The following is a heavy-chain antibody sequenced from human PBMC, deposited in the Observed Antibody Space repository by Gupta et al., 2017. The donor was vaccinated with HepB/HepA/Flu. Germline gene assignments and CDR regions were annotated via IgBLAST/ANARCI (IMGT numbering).Heavy chain of an antibody. D-gene: IGHD2-2*01. J-gene: IGHJ6*03. CDR3: ARLGYCSSTSCLDYYYYYMDV. Sequence: VQSGAEVKKPGSSVKVSCKASGGTFSSYAISWVRQAPGQGLEWMGGIIPIFGTANYAQKFQGRVTITADESTSTAYMELSSLRSEDTAVYYCARLGYCSSTSCLDYYYYYMDVWGKGTTVTVSS. CDR1: GGTFSSYA. CDR2: IIPIFGTA. V-gene: IGHV1-69*01.